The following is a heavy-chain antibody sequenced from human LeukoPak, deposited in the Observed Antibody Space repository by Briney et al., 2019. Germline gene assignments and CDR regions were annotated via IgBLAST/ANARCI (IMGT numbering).Heavy chain of an antibody. CDR2: IKQDGSER. CDR3: ARDRDWYTFDS. CDR1: GFTFSNFW. D-gene: IGHD1-1*01. Sequence: PGGSLRLSCAASGFTFSNFWMDWVRQAPGKGLEWVANIKQDGSERYYVDSVKGRSTISRDNAKNSLYLQMNSLRAEDAAVYYCARDRDWYTFDSWGQGVLVTVSS. J-gene: IGHJ4*02. V-gene: IGHV3-7*01.